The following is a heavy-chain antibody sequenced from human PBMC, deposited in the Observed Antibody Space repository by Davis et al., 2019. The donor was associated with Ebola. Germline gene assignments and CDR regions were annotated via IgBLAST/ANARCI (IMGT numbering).Heavy chain of an antibody. J-gene: IGHJ6*02. CDR3: ARRIRVTTVTTHGMDV. Sequence: GESLKISCAASGFTFSSCGMHWVRQAPGKGLEWVAFIWYDGSNKYYAESVKGRFTISRDNSNNTLYLQMNSLRADDTAVYYCARRIRVTTVTTHGMDVWGQGTTVTVSS. CDR2: IWYDGSNK. V-gene: IGHV3-33*01. CDR1: GFTFSSCG. D-gene: IGHD4-17*01.